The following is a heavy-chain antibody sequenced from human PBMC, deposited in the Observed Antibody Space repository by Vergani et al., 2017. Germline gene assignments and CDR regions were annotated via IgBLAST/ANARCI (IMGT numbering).Heavy chain of an antibody. CDR1: GGSISSGSYY. Sequence: QVQLQESGPGLVKPSQTLSLTCTVSGGSISSGSYYLSWIRQPAGKGLEWIGRIYTSGSTHYNPSLKIRVTISVDTSKNQFSLKLSSVTAADTAVYYCASRRGWLHYGMDVWGQGTTVTVSS. CDR3: ASRRGWLHYGMDV. CDR2: IYTSGST. D-gene: IGHD5-12*01. V-gene: IGHV4-61*02. J-gene: IGHJ6*02.